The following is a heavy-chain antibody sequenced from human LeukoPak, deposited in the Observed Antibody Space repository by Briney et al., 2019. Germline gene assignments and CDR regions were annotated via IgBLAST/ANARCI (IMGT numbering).Heavy chain of an antibody. V-gene: IGHV1-2*02. CDR2: INPNSGGT. D-gene: IGHD5-18*01. J-gene: IGHJ4*02. CDR1: GYTFTGDY. Sequence: ASVKVSCKASGYTFTGDYMHWVRQAPGQGLEWMGWINPNSGGTNYAQKFQGKVTMTRDTSISTAYMELSRLRSDDTAVYYCARGGRYSYAHGVDYWGQGTLVTVSS. CDR3: ARGGRYSYAHGVDY.